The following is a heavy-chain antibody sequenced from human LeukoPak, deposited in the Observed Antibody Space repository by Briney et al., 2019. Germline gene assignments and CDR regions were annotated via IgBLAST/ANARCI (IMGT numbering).Heavy chain of an antibody. Sequence: GESLKISCKGSGYTFSSYWIGWVRQMPGKGLEWMGIIYPGDSDTRYSLSLQGQVTLSVDTSIGTAYLQWSSLKASDTAIYYCARQNDFRLDYWGQGTLVTVSS. CDR2: IYPGDSDT. V-gene: IGHV5-51*01. CDR1: GYTFSSYW. CDR3: ARQNDFRLDY. J-gene: IGHJ4*02. D-gene: IGHD3-3*01.